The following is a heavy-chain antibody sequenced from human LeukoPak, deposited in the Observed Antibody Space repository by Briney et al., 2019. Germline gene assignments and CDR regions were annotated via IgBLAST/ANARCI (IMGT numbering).Heavy chain of an antibody. CDR3: ARAPPTTAVAGSSLFDY. V-gene: IGHV4-31*03. Sequence: SQTLSLTCTVSGDSISTGGYYWAWIRQHRERGLEWIGYIYYSGSTHYNPSLQSRVTISVDTSKNQFSLNLNSVTAADTAVYYCARAPPTTAVAGSSLFDYWGQGTLVTVSS. CDR2: IYYSGST. D-gene: IGHD6-19*01. J-gene: IGHJ4*02. CDR1: GDSISTGGYY.